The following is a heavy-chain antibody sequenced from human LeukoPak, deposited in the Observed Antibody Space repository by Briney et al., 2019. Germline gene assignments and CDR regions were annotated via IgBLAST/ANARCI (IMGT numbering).Heavy chain of an antibody. CDR2: IYYSGST. CDR1: GGSISSGGYY. V-gene: IGHV4-31*03. CDR3: ARFRQGMGYFQH. J-gene: IGHJ1*01. D-gene: IGHD1-14*01. Sequence: SQTLSLTCTVSGGSISSGGYYWSWIRQHPGKGLEWIGYIYYSGSTYYNPSLKSRVTISVDTSKNQFSLKLSSVTAADTAVYYCARFRQGMGYFQHWGQGTLVTVSS.